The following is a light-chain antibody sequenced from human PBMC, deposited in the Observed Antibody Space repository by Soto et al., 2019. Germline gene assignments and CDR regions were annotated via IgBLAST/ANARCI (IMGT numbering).Light chain of an antibody. CDR1: SSNIGSNI. CDR2: SNN. V-gene: IGLV1-44*01. J-gene: IGLJ1*01. CDR3: ASWDDSLNGYV. Sequence: QSALTQPPSTSGTPGQRVTISCSGSSSNIGSNIVSWYQHLPGMAPKLLIYSNNQRPSGVPDRFSGSKSGTSASLAIGGLQSDDEAEYYCASWDDSLNGYVFGTGTKLTVL.